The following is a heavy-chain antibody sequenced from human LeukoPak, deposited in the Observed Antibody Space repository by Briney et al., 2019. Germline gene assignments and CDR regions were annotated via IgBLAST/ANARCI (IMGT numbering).Heavy chain of an antibody. CDR3: ASSYSSGWYAFDY. CDR2: IYYSGSH. Sequence: PSETLSLTCTVSGGSISSSSYYWGCIRQPPGKGLEWIVSIYYSGSHYYNPSLKRRVTMSVDTSKNQFSLKLSSVTAADTAVYYCASSYSSGWYAFDYWGQGTLVTVSS. CDR1: GGSISSSSYY. D-gene: IGHD6-19*01. J-gene: IGHJ4*02. V-gene: IGHV4-39*01.